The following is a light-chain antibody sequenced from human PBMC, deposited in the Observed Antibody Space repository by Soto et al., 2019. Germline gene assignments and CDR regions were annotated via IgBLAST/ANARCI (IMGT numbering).Light chain of an antibody. J-gene: IGKJ4*01. CDR2: AAS. V-gene: IGKV1-39*01. CDR1: QSISSY. CDR3: QQSYSTPLSLT. Sequence: DIQMTQSPSSLSASVGDRVTITCRASQSISSYLNWYQQKPGKAPKLLFYAASSLQSGVPSRFSGSGSGTDFTLTISSLQPEDFATYYCQQSYSTPLSLTFGGGTKVEIK.